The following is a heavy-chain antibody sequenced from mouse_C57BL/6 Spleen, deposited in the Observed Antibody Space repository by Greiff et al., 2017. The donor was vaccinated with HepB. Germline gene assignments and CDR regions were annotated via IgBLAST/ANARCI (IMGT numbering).Heavy chain of an antibody. J-gene: IGHJ1*03. CDR2: ISYDGSN. V-gene: IGHV3-6*01. CDR3: ARDYDRLGYWYFDV. Sequence: EVKLMESGPGLVKPSQSLSLTCSVTGYSITSGYYWNWIRQFPGNKLEWMGYISYDGSNNYNPSLKNRISITRDTSKNQFFLKLNSVTTEDTATYYCARDYDRLGYWYFDVWGTGTTVTVSS. CDR1: GYSITSGYY. D-gene: IGHD2-12*01.